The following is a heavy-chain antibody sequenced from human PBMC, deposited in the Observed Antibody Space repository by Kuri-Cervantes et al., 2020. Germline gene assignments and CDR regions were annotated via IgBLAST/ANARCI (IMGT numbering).Heavy chain of an antibody. CDR2: INTNTGNP. CDR3: ARVDVGWFDP. Sequence: ASGWGCCKASGYTFTSYGISRVRQAPGQGLEWMGWINTNTGNPEYAQGFTGRFVFSLDTSVSTAYLQISSLKAEDTAVYYCARVDVGWFDPWGQGTLVTVSS. V-gene: IGHV7-4-1*02. J-gene: IGHJ5*02. CDR1: GYTFTSYG. D-gene: IGHD3-9*01.